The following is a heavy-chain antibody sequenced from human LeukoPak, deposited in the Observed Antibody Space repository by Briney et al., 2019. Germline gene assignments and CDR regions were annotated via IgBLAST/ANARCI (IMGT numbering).Heavy chain of an antibody. J-gene: IGHJ4*02. Sequence: GASLRLSCVTSGFTFSNYAMSWVRQAPGKGLEWVSAITGSGTNRYYADSLKGRFTTSRDNSKNTVFLQMNSLRREDTAIYYCVIWGDYDVLTGYYVPDYWGQGTLVTVAS. D-gene: IGHD3-9*01. CDR3: VIWGDYDVLTGYYVPDY. V-gene: IGHV3-23*01. CDR2: ITGSGTNR. CDR1: GFTFSNYA.